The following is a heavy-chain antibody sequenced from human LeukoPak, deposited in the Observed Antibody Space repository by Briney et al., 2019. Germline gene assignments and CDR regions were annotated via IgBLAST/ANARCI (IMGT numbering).Heavy chain of an antibody. D-gene: IGHD4/OR15-4a*01. Sequence: GGSLRLSCAASGFTFSSYSMNWVRQAPGKGLEWVSSISSSSSYIYYADSVKGRFTISRDNAKNSLYLQMNSLRAEDTAVYYCARGGGLTGEDAFDIWGQGTMVTVSS. CDR2: ISSSSSYI. CDR3: ARGGGLTGEDAFDI. J-gene: IGHJ3*02. CDR1: GFTFSSYS. V-gene: IGHV3-21*01.